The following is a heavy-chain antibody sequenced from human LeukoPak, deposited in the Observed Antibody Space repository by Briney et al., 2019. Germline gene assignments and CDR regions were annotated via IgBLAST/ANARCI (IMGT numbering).Heavy chain of an antibody. D-gene: IGHD4-17*01. Sequence: SQTLSLTCTVSGGSISSGDYYWSWIRQPPGKGLEWIVYIYYGGDTYYNPSLKSRVTISVYTSKSQFTLKLNSVTAADTAVYYCARVNDDYEDHYYGMDVWGQGTTVTVSS. V-gene: IGHV4-30-4*01. CDR1: GGSISSGDYY. CDR3: ARVNDDYEDHYYGMDV. CDR2: IYYGGDT. J-gene: IGHJ6*02.